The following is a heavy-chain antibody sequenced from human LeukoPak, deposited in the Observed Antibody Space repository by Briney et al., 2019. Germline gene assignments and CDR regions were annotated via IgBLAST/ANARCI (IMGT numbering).Heavy chain of an antibody. CDR3: ARVEWLGRKYYYYYMDV. CDR1: GGSFSGYY. D-gene: IGHD6-19*01. Sequence: PSETLSLTCAAYGGSFSGYYWSWIRQPPGKGLEWIGEINHSGSTNYNPSLKSRVTISVDTSKNQFSLKLSSVTAADTAVYYCARVEWLGRKYYYYYMDVWGKGTTVTVSS. V-gene: IGHV4-34*01. J-gene: IGHJ6*03. CDR2: INHSGST.